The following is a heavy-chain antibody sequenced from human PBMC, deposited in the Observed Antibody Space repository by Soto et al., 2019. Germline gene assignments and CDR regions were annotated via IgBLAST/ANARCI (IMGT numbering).Heavy chain of an antibody. D-gene: IGHD3-10*01. J-gene: IGHJ4*02. Sequence: GGSLRLSCAASGFTFDDYAIHWVRQIPGKGLEWVSGISWNSDATGYADSVKGRFTISRDNAKNSLYLQMDSLKSEDTAMYYCANLPLYGSGFDCWGQGTLVTVSS. CDR3: ANLPLYGSGFDC. CDR1: GFTFDDYA. CDR2: ISWNSDAT. V-gene: IGHV3-9*01.